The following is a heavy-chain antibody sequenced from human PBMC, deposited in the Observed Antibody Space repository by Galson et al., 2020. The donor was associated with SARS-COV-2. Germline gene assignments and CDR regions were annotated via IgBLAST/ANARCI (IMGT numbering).Heavy chain of an antibody. Sequence: LETLSLTCTVSGGSISSYYWSWIRQPPGTGLEWIGYIYYSGSTNYNPSLKSRVTISVDTSKNQFSLKLSSVTAADTAVYYCARVRGSYRFAFDYWGQGTLVTVSS. J-gene: IGHJ4*02. CDR2: IYYSGST. D-gene: IGHD1-26*01. CDR3: ARVRGSYRFAFDY. CDR1: GGSISSYY. V-gene: IGHV4-59*01.